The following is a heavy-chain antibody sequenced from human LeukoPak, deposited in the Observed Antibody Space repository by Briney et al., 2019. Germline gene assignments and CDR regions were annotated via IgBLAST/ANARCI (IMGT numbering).Heavy chain of an antibody. J-gene: IGHJ4*02. D-gene: IGHD3-10*01. V-gene: IGHV3-30*02. CDR3: AKGGYYGSGSYLLY. CDR2: IRYDGSNK. CDR1: GFTFSSYG. Sequence: GGSLRLSCAASGFTFSSYGMHWVRQAPGKGLEWVAFIRYDGSNKYYADSVKSRFTISRDNSKNTLYLQMNSLRAEDTAVYYCAKGGYYGSGSYLLYWGQGTLVTVSS.